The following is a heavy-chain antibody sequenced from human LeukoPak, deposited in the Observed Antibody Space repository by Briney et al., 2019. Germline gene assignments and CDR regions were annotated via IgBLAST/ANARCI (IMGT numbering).Heavy chain of an antibody. CDR3: AKGHSAYGTGFDY. J-gene: IGHJ4*02. D-gene: IGHD5-12*01. V-gene: IGHV3-23*01. CDR1: GFTFATYA. CDR2: ISGSADIT. Sequence: PGGSLRLSCAASGFTFATYAMSWVRQPPGKGLEWVSSISGSADITYYADSVKGRFTISRDNSKNTLYLQMNSLSAEDTAVYYCAKGHSAYGTGFDYWGQGTLVTVSS.